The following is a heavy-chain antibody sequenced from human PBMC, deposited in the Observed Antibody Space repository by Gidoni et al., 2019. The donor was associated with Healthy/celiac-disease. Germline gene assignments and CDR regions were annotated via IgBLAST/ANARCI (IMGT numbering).Heavy chain of an antibody. CDR2: LSSSSSTI. V-gene: IGHV3-48*04. D-gene: IGHD2-2*01. Sequence: EVKRVESGGGWVQPGGAMRLSCAASGFTVSRDSMNWVRPAPGKGRAWVSYLSSSSSTIYYATSVKGRFTISRDNAKNSLYLPMNRLSAEDTAVYYCARDPYCSSTRCYSPFDYWGQGTLVTVSS. CDR3: ARDPYCSSTRCYSPFDY. CDR1: GFTVSRDS. J-gene: IGHJ4*02.